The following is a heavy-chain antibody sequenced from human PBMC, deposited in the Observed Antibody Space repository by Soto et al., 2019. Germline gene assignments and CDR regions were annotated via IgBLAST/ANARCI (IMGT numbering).Heavy chain of an antibody. CDR1: GITTSNYW. J-gene: IGHJ4*02. CDR3: VTGDRAAH. V-gene: IGHV3-7*03. Sequence: AGGSLRLSCAASGITTSNYWMGWVRQAPGKGLEWVAAINQDGSEKYYGDSLRGRFTISRDNAINSLYLRISSLRAEDTAVYFCVTGDRAAHWGQGTLVTVSS. CDR2: INQDGSEK. D-gene: IGHD3-10*01.